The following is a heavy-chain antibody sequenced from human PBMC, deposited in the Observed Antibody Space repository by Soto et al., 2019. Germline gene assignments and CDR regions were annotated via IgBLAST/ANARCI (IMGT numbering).Heavy chain of an antibody. D-gene: IGHD2-15*01. CDR3: ARLGCSGGSCTLFDY. CDR1: GGSISSSSYY. Sequence: QLQLQESGPGLVKPSETLSLTCTVSGGSISSSSYYWGWIRQPPGKGLEWIGSIYYSGSTYYNPSLKSRVTISVDTSKTQFSLKLSSVTAADTAVYYCARLGCSGGSCTLFDYWGQGTLVTVSS. V-gene: IGHV4-39*01. CDR2: IYYSGST. J-gene: IGHJ4*02.